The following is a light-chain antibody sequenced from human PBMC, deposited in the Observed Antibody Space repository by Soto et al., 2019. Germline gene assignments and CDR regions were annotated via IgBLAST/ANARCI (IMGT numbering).Light chain of an antibody. CDR2: GAS. Sequence: DTQMTQSPSIVSASVGDRVNITCRASQNIRNWLAWYQQKPGKAPKVLIYGASNLESGVPSRFSGSGSGEDFTLTISSLQPDDFATYYCQQYDGHFGQGTKVEIK. J-gene: IGKJ2*01. CDR1: QNIRNW. CDR3: QQYDGH. V-gene: IGKV1-5*01.